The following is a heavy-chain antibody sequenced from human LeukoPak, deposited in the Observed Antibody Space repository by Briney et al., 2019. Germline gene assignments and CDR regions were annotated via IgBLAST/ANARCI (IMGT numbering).Heavy chain of an antibody. J-gene: IGHJ6*02. CDR1: GFTFSNHW. V-gene: IGHV3-7*03. CDR2: VNRDGSET. Sequence: GGSLRLSCAVSGFTFSNHWMTWVRQVPGRGPEWVANVNRDGSETYYLDSVKGRFTISKDNAKNSLYLQMNSLRAEDTALYHCARNNGMDVWGQGTTVIVSS. CDR3: ARNNGMDV.